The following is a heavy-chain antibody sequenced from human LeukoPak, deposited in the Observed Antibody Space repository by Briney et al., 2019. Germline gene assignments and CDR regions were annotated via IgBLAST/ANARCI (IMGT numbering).Heavy chain of an antibody. V-gene: IGHV4-34*01. D-gene: IGHD3-22*01. J-gene: IGHJ4*02. CDR1: GGSFSGYY. CDR2: INHSGST. CDR3: VTYYFDSSGPKKNY. Sequence: SKTLSLTCAVYGGSFSGYYWSWIRQPPGKGLEWIGEINHSGSTNYSPSLKSRVTISVDTSKKQFSLKLSSVTAADTAVYYCVTYYFDSSGPKKNYWGQGTLVTVSS.